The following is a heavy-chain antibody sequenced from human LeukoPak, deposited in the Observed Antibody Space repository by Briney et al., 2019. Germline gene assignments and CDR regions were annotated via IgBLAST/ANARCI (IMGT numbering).Heavy chain of an antibody. J-gene: IGHJ4*02. CDR2: IRGRGDRT. CDR1: GFTFNSYA. V-gene: IGHV3-23*01. D-gene: IGHD2-21*02. Sequence: PGRSRRLSCAASGFTFNSYAMSSVRQAPGKGLEWVSAIRGRGDRTYYADSVKGRFTISRDNSKKTLYLQMNTLRAEDTAVYYCATDECSGDCFSPVYWGQGALVTVSS. CDR3: ATDECSGDCFSPVY.